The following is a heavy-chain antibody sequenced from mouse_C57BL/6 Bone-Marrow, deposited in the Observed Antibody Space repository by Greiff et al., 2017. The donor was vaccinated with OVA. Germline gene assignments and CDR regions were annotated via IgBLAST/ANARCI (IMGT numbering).Heavy chain of an antibody. CDR3: TTLYYDYDEAMDY. CDR1: GFNIKDDY. D-gene: IGHD2-4*01. CDR2: IDPENGDT. J-gene: IGHJ4*01. V-gene: IGHV14-4*01. Sequence: VHVKQSGAELVRPGASVQLSCTASGFNIKDDYMHWVKQRPEQGLEWIGWIDPENGDTEYASKFQGKATITADTSSNTAYLQLSSLTSEDTAVYYCTTLYYDYDEAMDYWGQGTSVTVSS.